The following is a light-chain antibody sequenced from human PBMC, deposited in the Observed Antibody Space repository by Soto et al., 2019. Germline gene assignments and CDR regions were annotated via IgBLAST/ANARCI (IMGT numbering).Light chain of an antibody. CDR2: SNN. CDR1: SSNIGSNY. Sequence: QSALTQPPSASGTPGQRVTISCSGSSSNIGSNYVYWYQQLPGTAPKLLIYSNNQRPSGVPDRFSGSKSGTSASLAISGLRSEDEADYYCAAWDDSLSGPRVFGGGTKVTVL. V-gene: IGLV1-47*02. J-gene: IGLJ3*02. CDR3: AAWDDSLSGPRV.